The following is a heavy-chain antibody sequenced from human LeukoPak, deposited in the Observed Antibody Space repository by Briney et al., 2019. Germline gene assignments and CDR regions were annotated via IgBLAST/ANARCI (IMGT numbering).Heavy chain of an antibody. CDR2: ITTDGSTT. CDR3: VRGRGSGSYYDY. Sequence: GGSLRLSCAASGFTFSSYWMHWVRQAPGKGLVWVSRITTDGSTTNYADSVKGRFTISRDNAKNTLYLQMNSLRAEDTAVYYCVRGRGSGSYYDYWGQRTLVTVSS. D-gene: IGHD3-10*01. V-gene: IGHV3-74*01. J-gene: IGHJ4*02. CDR1: GFTFSSYW.